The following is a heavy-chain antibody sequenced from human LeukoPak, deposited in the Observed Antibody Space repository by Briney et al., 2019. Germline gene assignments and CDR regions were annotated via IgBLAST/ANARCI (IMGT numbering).Heavy chain of an antibody. D-gene: IGHD6-13*01. CDR3: ARGYSSSWWDYMDV. V-gene: IGHV4-4*07. CDR2: VYSSRGT. Sequence: SETLSLTCTVSGGSIRSYYWSWIRQPAGEGLEWIGRVYSSRGTNYNPSLKSRVTMSVDTSKSQFSLHLSSVTAADTAVYYCARGYSSSWWDYMDVWGKGTTVTVSS. CDR1: GGSIRSYY. J-gene: IGHJ6*03.